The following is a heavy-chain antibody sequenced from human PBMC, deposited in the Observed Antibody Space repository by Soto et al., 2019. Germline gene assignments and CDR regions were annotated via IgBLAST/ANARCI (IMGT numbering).Heavy chain of an antibody. V-gene: IGHV1-18*01. J-gene: IGHJ3*01. D-gene: IGHD1-26*01. CDR2: ISTFNGKT. CDR1: RYTFTSHG. Sequence: QVQLVQSGGDVKTPGASVKVSCTSSRYTFTSHGIAWVRQAPGQGLEWMGWISTFNGKTDYAQKFQGRVTMTADTLTSTVHMELRSLRPDDTAVYYCARLLTEGATFREDAFDLWGQGTKVTVSS. CDR3: ARLLTEGATFREDAFDL.